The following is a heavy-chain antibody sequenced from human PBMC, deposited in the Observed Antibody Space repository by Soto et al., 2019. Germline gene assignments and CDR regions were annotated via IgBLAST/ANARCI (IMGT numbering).Heavy chain of an antibody. D-gene: IGHD5-12*01. CDR1: GYTFTSYY. Sequence: ASVKVSCKASGYTFTSYYMHWLRQAPGQGLEWMGIINPSGGSTSYAQKFQGRVTMTRDTSTSTVYMELSSLRSEDTAVYYCARGARAMATIGYYYGMDVWGQGTTVTVSS. J-gene: IGHJ6*02. V-gene: IGHV1-46*01. CDR2: INPSGGST. CDR3: ARGARAMATIGYYYGMDV.